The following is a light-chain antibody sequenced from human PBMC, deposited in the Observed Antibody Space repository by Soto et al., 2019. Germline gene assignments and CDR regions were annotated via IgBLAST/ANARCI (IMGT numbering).Light chain of an antibody. CDR3: QQYNNWPLYT. V-gene: IGKV3-15*01. J-gene: IGKJ2*01. CDR1: QSVSSN. Sequence: EIVMTQSPATLSVSPGERATLSCRASQSVSSNLAWYQQKPGQAPRLLIYGASTRATGIPARFSGSGSGTEFTLTISSLQYEDFAVYYCQQYNNWPLYTFGQGTTLEIK. CDR2: GAS.